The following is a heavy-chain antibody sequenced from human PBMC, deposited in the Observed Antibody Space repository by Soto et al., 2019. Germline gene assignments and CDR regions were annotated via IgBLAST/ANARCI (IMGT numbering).Heavy chain of an antibody. J-gene: IGHJ4*02. CDR3: ARGGLRFLEWLLYWDY. V-gene: IGHV1-2*02. CDR1: GYTFTGYY. Sequence: ASVKVSCKASGYTFTGYYMHWVRQAPGQGLEWMGWINPNSGGTNYAQKFQGSVTMTRDTSISTAYMELSRLRSDETAVYYCARGGLRFLEWLLYWDYWGQGXLVTVSS. CDR2: INPNSGGT. D-gene: IGHD3-3*01.